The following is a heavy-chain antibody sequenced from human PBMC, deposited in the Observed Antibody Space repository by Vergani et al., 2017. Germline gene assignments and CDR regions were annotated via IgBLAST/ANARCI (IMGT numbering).Heavy chain of an antibody. V-gene: IGHV3-30*03. CDR2: LSYDGSNK. CDR3: ARDKSKRAPAVMGTYYYYMDV. CDR1: GFIFRNYG. Sequence: QVQLVESGGGVVQPGRSLRLSCAASGFIFRNYGMHWVRQAPGKGLEWVAVLSYDGSNKYYADSVKGRFTISRDNSKNTLYLEMESLRVEDTAVYFCARDKSKRAPAVMGTYYYYMDVWGKGTKVTVSS. J-gene: IGHJ6*03. D-gene: IGHD3-16*01.